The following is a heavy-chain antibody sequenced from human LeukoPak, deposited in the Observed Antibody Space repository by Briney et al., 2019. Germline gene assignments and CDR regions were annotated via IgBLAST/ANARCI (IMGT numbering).Heavy chain of an antibody. CDR1: GFTFSSFG. D-gene: IGHD2-2*01. CDR3: AKEIVWHCSISSCYEHDYYYGVDV. V-gene: IGHV3-33*03. CDR2: ISYDGRNT. Sequence: GGSLRLSCAASGFTFSSFGMHWVRQTPGKGLEWVALISYDGRNTYYADSVKGRFTISRDNSNNTLFLQLNNLRTEDMAMYYCAKEIVWHCSISSCYEHDYYYGVDVWGQGTAVTVSS. J-gene: IGHJ6*02.